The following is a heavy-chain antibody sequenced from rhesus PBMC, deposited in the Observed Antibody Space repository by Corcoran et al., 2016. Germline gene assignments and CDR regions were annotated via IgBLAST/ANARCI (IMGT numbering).Heavy chain of an antibody. D-gene: IGHD4-29*01. CDR1: GDSFSGYY. V-gene: IGHV4S11*01. CDR2: ISGSGGST. Sequence: QVQLQESGPGLVKPSETLSLTCAVSGDSFSGYYWGWIRQPPGKGLEWIGYISGSGGSTSYNPSRKSRVTLSVATSKNQLSLKLSSGTAADTAVYYCARVGWTVAATLFDYWGQGVLVTVSS. J-gene: IGHJ4*01. CDR3: ARVGWTVAATLFDY.